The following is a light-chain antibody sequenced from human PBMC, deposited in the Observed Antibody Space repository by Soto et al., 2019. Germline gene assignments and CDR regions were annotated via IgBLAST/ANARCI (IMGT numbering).Light chain of an antibody. CDR3: QQYNNWPSLT. CDR2: GAS. CDR1: QSVSSN. J-gene: IGKJ4*01. Sequence: EIVMTQSPATLSVSPGERATLSCRASQSVSSNLAWYQQKPGQAPRLLIYGASTRATGIPARFSGSGYGTEVTLTISSLQSEDFAVYYCQQYNNWPSLTFGGGTNVEIK. V-gene: IGKV3-15*01.